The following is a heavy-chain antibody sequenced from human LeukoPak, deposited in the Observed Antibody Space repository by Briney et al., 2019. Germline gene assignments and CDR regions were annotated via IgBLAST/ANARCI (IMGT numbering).Heavy chain of an antibody. V-gene: IGHV1-69*01. CDR1: GGTFSSYA. Sequence: ASVNVSCKASGGTFSSYAISWVRQAPGQGREWMGGIIPTFGTANYAQKFQGRVTITADESTSTAYMELISLRSEDTAVYYCARMYYYDSSGYYYYYYGMDVWGQGTTVTVSS. D-gene: IGHD3-22*01. CDR3: ARMYYYDSSGYYYYYYGMDV. CDR2: IIPTFGTA. J-gene: IGHJ6*02.